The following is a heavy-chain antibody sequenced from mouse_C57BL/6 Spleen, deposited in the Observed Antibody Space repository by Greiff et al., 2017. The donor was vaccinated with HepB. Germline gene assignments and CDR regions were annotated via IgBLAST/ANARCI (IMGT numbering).Heavy chain of an antibody. J-gene: IGHJ2*01. D-gene: IGHD3-1*01. V-gene: IGHV1-62-2*01. CDR3: ARHEQLGPHFDY. CDR2: FYPGSGSI. Sequence: QVHVKQSGAELVKPGASVKLSCKASGYTFTEYTIHWVKQRSGQGLEWIGWFYPGSGSIKYNEKFKDKATLTADKSSSTVYMELSRLTSEDSAVYFCARHEQLGPHFDYWGQGTTLTVSS. CDR1: GYTFTEYT.